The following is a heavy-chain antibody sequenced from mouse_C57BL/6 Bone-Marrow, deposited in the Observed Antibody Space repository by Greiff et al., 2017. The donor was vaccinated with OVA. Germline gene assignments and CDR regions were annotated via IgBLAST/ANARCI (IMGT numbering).Heavy chain of an antibody. V-gene: IGHV14-4*01. J-gene: IGHJ3*01. Sequence: VQLKQSGAELVRPGASVKLSCTASGFNIKDDYMHWVKQRPEQGLEWIGWIDPENGDTEYASKFQGKATITADTSSNTAYLQLSSLTSEDTAVYYCTTGQGWFAYWGQGTLVTVSA. CDR3: TTGQGWFAY. CDR2: IDPENGDT. CDR1: GFNIKDDY.